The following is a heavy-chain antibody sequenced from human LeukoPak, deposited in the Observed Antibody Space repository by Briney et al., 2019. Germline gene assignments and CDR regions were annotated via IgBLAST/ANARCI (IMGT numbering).Heavy chain of an antibody. D-gene: IGHD3-3*01. CDR1: GFTFTGHT. Sequence: GRSLRLSCVASGFTFTGHTMTWLRQAPGKGLEWVSIIGGRDDRTYYADSVKGRFTISRDNSKNTLYLQMNSLRGEDTAVYYCAKDPNPFYDFWSGYKWGQGTLVTVSS. CDR3: AKDPNPFYDFWSGYK. V-gene: IGHV3-23*01. CDR2: IGGRDDRT. J-gene: IGHJ4*02.